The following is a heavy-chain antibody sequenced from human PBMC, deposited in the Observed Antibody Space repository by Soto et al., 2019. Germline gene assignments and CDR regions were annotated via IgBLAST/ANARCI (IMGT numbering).Heavy chain of an antibody. Sequence: QVQLQESGPGLVKPSETLSLTCTVSGGSISSYYWSWIRQPPGKGLAWIGYIYYSGSNNYNPSLKSRVTISVDTSKNQFSLKLSSVTAEDTAVYYCARQTPGFGASATLDYWSQGTLVTVSS. V-gene: IGHV4-59*08. J-gene: IGHJ4*02. CDR2: IYYSGSN. CDR1: GGSISSYY. D-gene: IGHD3-10*01. CDR3: ARQTPGFGASATLDY.